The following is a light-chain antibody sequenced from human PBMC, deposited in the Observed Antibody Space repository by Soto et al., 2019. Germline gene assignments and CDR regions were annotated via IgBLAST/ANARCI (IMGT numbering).Light chain of an antibody. CDR1: SGHSSYA. CDR3: QTWGTGPWV. J-gene: IGLJ3*02. Sequence: QSVLTQSPSASASLGASVKLTCTLSSGHSSYAIAWHQQQPEKGPRYWMKLNSDGSHSKGDGIPDRFSGSSSGAERYLTISSLQSEDEADYYCQTWGTGPWVFGGGTKLTVL. V-gene: IGLV4-69*01. CDR2: LNSDGSH.